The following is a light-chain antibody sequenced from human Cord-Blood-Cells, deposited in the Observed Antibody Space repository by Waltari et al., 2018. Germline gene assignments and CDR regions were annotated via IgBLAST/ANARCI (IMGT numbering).Light chain of an antibody. Sequence: IQLTQSPSSLSASVGDRVTITGLASQGISSYLAWYQQKPGKPPKLLFYAASTLPSGVPSRFSGSGSGTDFTLTISSLQPEDFATYYRHQLWTFGQGTKVEIK. V-gene: IGKV1-9*01. J-gene: IGKJ1*01. CDR3: HQLWT. CDR2: AAS. CDR1: QGISSY.